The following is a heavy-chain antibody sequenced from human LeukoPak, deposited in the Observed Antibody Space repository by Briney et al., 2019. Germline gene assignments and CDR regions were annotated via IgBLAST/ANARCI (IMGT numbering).Heavy chain of an antibody. CDR3: AGDAGDIVATFCDYFGMDV. D-gene: IGHD5-12*01. Sequence: PGGSLRLSCAASGFTSSSYSMNWVRQAPGKGLEWVSSISSSSSYICYADSVRGRFTISRDNAKNSLYLQMNSLRAEDTAVYYCAGDAGDIVATFCDYFGMDVWGQGTTVTVSS. CDR2: ISSSSSYI. CDR1: GFTSSSYS. J-gene: IGHJ6*02. V-gene: IGHV3-21*01.